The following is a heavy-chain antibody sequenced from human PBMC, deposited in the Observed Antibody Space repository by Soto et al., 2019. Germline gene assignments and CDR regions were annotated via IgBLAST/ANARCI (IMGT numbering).Heavy chain of an antibody. CDR1: GGSFSGYY. V-gene: IGHV4-59*10. CDR3: AREGSYSAYNFAHGIQLWSFDF. D-gene: IGHD5-12*01. Sequence: SETLFLTCAVYGGSFSGYYWSWIRQPPGKGLEWIGRIFSSGSTSFNPSLESRVAMSVDTSKNHFSLNLSSVTAADMAVYYCAREGSYSAYNFAHGIQLWSFDFWGQGALVTVSS. J-gene: IGHJ4*02. CDR2: IFSSGST.